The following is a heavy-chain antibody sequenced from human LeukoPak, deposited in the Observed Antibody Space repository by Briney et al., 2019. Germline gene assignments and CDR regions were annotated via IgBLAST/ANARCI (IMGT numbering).Heavy chain of an antibody. D-gene: IGHD6-19*01. V-gene: IGHV3-21*04. CDR2: ISSSSSYI. J-gene: IGHJ4*02. CDR1: GFTFSSYR. Sequence: GGSLRLSCAASGFTFSSYRMKWGRRAPGKGLEWVSSISSSSSYIYYADSVKGRFTIPRDNAKNSLYLQMNSLRAEETAVYYCARDSGWPFDYWGQGTLVTVSS. CDR3: ARDSGWPFDY.